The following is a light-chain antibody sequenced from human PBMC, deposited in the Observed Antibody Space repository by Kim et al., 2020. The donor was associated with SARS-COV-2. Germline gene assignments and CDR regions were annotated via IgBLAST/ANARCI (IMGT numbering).Light chain of an antibody. Sequence: ENVFTQSPGTLSLSPGERATLSCRASQSVSSNFLAWYQQKAGQAPRLVIYSASSRASGIPDRFSGSGSGTDFTLTISTLEPEDFAVYYCQQYATSPGTFGQGTKVDIK. J-gene: IGKJ1*01. V-gene: IGKV3-20*01. CDR1: QSVSSNF. CDR2: SAS. CDR3: QQYATSPGT.